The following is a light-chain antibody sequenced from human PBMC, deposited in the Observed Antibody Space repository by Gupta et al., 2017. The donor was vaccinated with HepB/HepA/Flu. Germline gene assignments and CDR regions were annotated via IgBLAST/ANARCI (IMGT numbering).Light chain of an antibody. Sequence: TFSFTVLSSDVGGYNYVSWYQQHPGKAPKLMIYDVSNRPSGVSNRFSGSKSGNTASLTISGLQAEDEADYYCSSYTSSSTLYVFGTGTKVTVL. J-gene: IGLJ1*01. V-gene: IGLV2-14*03. CDR2: DVS. CDR1: SSDVGGYNY. CDR3: SSYTSSSTLYV.